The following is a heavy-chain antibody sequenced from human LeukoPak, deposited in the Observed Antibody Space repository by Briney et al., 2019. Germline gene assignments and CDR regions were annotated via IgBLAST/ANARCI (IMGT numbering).Heavy chain of an antibody. V-gene: IGHV4-34*01. CDR3: ARDRRGNYYMDV. J-gene: IGHJ6*03. CDR1: GGSFSGYY. D-gene: IGHD3-16*01. Sequence: SETLSLTCGVYGGSFSGYYWSWLRQPPGKGLEWIGSIYYSGSTYHNPSLKSRVTISVDTSKNQFSLRLSSVTAADTAVYYCARDRRGNYYMDVWGKGTTVTISS. CDR2: IYYSGST.